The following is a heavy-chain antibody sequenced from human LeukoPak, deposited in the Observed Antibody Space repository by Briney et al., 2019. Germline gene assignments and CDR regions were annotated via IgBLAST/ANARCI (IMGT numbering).Heavy chain of an antibody. CDR2: ISAYNGNT. CDR3: ARDGRNYDLDYFDY. Sequence: ASVKVSCKASGYTFTSYGISWVRQAPGQGLEWTGWISAYNGNTNYAQKLQGRVTMTTDTSTSTAYMELRSLRSDDTAVYYCARDGRNYDLDYFDYWGQGTLVTVSS. J-gene: IGHJ4*02. CDR1: GYTFTSYG. V-gene: IGHV1-18*01. D-gene: IGHD3-3*01.